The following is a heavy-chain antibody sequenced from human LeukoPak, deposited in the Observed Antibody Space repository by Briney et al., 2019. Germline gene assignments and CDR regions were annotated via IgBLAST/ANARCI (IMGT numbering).Heavy chain of an antibody. J-gene: IGHJ1*01. CDR1: GDSISSSGYY. Sequence: SETLSLTCTVSGDSISSSGYYWGWIRQPPGKGLEWIGSIYYSGSTYYSPSLKSRVTISVDTSKNQFSLKLSSVTAADTAVYYCARHVWYDSSGYYGYFQHWGQGTLVTVSS. CDR3: ARHVWYDSSGYYGYFQH. V-gene: IGHV4-39*01. D-gene: IGHD3-22*01. CDR2: IYYSGST.